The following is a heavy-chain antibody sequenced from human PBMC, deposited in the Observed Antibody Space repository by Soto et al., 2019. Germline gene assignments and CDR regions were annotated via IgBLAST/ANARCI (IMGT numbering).Heavy chain of an antibody. Sequence: GGSLRLSCAASGFSFVNYAMNWVRQAPGKGLEWVSGISWNSGSIGYADSVKGRFTISRDNAKNSLYLQMNSLRAGDTALYYCAKDIGLELRDDAFDIWGQGTMVTVSS. J-gene: IGHJ3*02. V-gene: IGHV3-9*01. D-gene: IGHD1-7*01. CDR3: AKDIGLELRDDAFDI. CDR2: ISWNSGSI. CDR1: GFSFVNYA.